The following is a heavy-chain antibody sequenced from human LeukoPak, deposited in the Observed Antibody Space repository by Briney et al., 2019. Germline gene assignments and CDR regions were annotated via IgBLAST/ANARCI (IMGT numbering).Heavy chain of an antibody. CDR1: GFAFSSCA. J-gene: IGHJ4*02. D-gene: IGHD3-10*01. CDR3: AKELHGSGNYAFDY. V-gene: IGHV3-23*01. Sequence: GSLRLSCAASGFAFSSCALSWVRPAPGKGLEWVSTVSFNGGTTYYTDSVKGRFTISRDNPKNTLYLQMNSLRPEDTAVYFCAKELHGSGNYAFDYWGQGTLVTVSS. CDR2: VSFNGGTT.